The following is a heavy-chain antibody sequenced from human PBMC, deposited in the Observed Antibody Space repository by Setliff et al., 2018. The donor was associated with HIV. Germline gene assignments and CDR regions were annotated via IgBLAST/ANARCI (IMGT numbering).Heavy chain of an antibody. D-gene: IGHD5-18*01. CDR2: ISGRSGTA. J-gene: IGHJ5*02. CDR3: AKLPAIIWASYNWFDP. CDR1: GFSFDNYA. Sequence: GGSLRLSCIGSGFSFDNYALSWVRQAPGKGLEWVATISGRSGTANYADSVKGRFSISRDNSKSTIYLQMNSLRANDTAVYYCAKLPAIIWASYNWFDPWGQGILVTVSS. V-gene: IGHV3-23*01.